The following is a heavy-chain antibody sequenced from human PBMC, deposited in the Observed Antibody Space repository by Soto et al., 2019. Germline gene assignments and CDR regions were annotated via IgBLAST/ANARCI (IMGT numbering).Heavy chain of an antibody. D-gene: IGHD3-16*01. V-gene: IGHV3-74*01. CDR3: KRDMGGRGGY. CDR1: GFTFSSYW. Sequence: VQLVESGGGLVQPGGSLRLSCAASGFTFSSYWMHWVRQAPGKGLVWVSRINEDGSTINYADSVKGRFTISRDNAKNKLNGEMKSGGAEDRGVYYCKRDMGGRGGYWGQGTLVTVSS. CDR2: INEDGSTI. J-gene: IGHJ4*02.